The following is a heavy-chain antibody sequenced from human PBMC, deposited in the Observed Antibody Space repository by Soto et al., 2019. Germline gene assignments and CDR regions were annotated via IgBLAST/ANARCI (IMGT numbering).Heavy chain of an antibody. CDR1: GGSFSGYY. J-gene: IGHJ4*02. CDR3: ARSRYCSSTSCYAYYDY. V-gene: IGHV4-34*01. Sequence: SETLSLTCAVYGGSFSGYYWSWIRQPPGKGLEWIGEINHSGSTNYNPSLKSRVTISVDTSKNQSSLKLSSVTAADTAVYYCARSRYCSSTSCYAYYDYWGQGTLVTVSS. CDR2: INHSGST. D-gene: IGHD2-2*01.